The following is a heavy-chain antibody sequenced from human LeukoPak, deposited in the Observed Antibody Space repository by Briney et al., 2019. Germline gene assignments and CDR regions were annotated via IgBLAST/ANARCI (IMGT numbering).Heavy chain of an antibody. V-gene: IGHV1-2*02. Sequence: ASVKVSCKASGYTFTGYYMHWVRQAPGQGLEWMXWINPNSGGTNYAQKFQGRVTMTRDTSISTAYMELSRLRSDDTAVYYCARDLYNWNNLDYWGQGTLVTVSS. CDR2: INPNSGGT. D-gene: IGHD1/OR15-1a*01. CDR1: GYTFTGYY. CDR3: ARDLYNWNNLDY. J-gene: IGHJ4*02.